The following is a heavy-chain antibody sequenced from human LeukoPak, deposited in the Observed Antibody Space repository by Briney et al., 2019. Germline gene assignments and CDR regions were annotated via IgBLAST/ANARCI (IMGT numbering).Heavy chain of an antibody. D-gene: IGHD6-6*01. CDR1: GFTFSSYS. J-gene: IGHJ3*02. CDR3: ATSIAARWAFDI. CDR2: ISSSSSYI. V-gene: IGHV3-21*01. Sequence: GGSLRLSCAASGFTFSSYSMNWVRQAPGKGLEWVSSISSSSSYIYYADSVEGRFTISRDNAKNSLYLQMNSLRAEDTAVYYCATSIAARWAFDIWGQGTMVTVSS.